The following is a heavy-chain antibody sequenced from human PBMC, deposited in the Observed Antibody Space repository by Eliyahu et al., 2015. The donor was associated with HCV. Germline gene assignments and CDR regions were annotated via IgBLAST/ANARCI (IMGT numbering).Heavy chain of an antibody. CDR1: GDSXSSSHW. Sequence: VQLLESGPGLVKPSGTLSLTCAVSGDSXSSSHWWXWFRQAPGKGPEXIGEISHSGXTNYNPSLKSRFTISSDKSKNHLSLKVSSVTAADTAVYYCAREGVYDSGSSSPSFDYWGQGILVTVSS. CDR2: ISHSGXT. CDR3: AREGVYDSGSSSPSFDY. V-gene: IGHV4-4*02. J-gene: IGHJ4*02. D-gene: IGHD3-10*01.